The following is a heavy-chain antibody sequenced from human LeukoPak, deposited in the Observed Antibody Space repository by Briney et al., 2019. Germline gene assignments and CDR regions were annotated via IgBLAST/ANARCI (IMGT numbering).Heavy chain of an antibody. J-gene: IGHJ4*02. CDR2: VFYTGST. CDR3: ATYSTASVGFHY. CDR1: GFSITNHY. Sequence: SETLSLTCIVSGFSITNHYWTWIRQPPGEGLEWIGYVFYTGSTNYNPSLESRVTISVDTSKNQVSLKLTSMTAADTAVYYCATYSTASVGFHYWGRGTLVTVSS. D-gene: IGHD6-13*01. V-gene: IGHV4-59*11.